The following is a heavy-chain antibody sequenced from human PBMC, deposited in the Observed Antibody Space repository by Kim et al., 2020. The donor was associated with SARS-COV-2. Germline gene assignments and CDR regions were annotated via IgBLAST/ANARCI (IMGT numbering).Heavy chain of an antibody. J-gene: IGHJ4*02. CDR2: ISSSSSTI. Sequence: GGSLRLSCAASGFTFSSYSMNWVRQAPGKGLEWVSYISSSSSTIYYADSVKGRFTISRDNAKNSLYLQMISLRDEDTAVYYCARDVSGYSYGLHFDYWGQGTLVTVSS. CDR1: GFTFSSYS. V-gene: IGHV3-48*02. CDR3: ARDVSGYSYGLHFDY. D-gene: IGHD5-18*01.